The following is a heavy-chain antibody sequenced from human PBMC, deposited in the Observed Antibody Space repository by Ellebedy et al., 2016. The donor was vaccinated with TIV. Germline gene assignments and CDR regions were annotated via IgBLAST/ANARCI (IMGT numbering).Heavy chain of an antibody. V-gene: IGHV3-7*01. CDR1: GFTFSSYW. D-gene: IGHD5/OR15-5a*01. J-gene: IGHJ4*02. Sequence: PGGSLRLSCAVSGFTFSSYWMSWVRQSPGKGLEWVANIKQDGSEKYYMPSVKGRFAISRDNAKNSMYLQMNSLRAEDTAVYICARDQFYASDYWGQGTLVTVSS. CDR2: IKQDGSEK. CDR3: ARDQFYASDY.